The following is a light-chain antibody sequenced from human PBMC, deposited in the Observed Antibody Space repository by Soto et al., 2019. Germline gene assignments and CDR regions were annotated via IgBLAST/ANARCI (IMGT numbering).Light chain of an antibody. CDR3: HHYGSSPYT. CDR1: QSLSGNY. CDR2: GVS. J-gene: IGKJ2*01. Sequence: EIVLTQSPGTLSLSPGERATLFCRASQSLSGNYLAWYQQKPGQAPRLLIFGVSSRATGIPDRFSGSGSGTDFTLTINRLEPEDFAVYYCHHYGSSPYTFGLGTKLEIK. V-gene: IGKV3-20*01.